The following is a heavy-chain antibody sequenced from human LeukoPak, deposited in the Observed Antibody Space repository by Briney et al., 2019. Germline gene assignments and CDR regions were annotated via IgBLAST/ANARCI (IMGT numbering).Heavy chain of an antibody. CDR3: AREEVVPARLHYYYGMDV. CDR1: GGTFSSYA. J-gene: IGHJ6*02. Sequence: ASVKVSCKASGGTFSSYAISWVRQAPGQGLEWMGGIIPIFGTANYAQKFQGRVTITADESTSTAYMELSSLRSEDTAVYYCAREEVVPARLHYYYGMDVWGQGTTVTVSS. V-gene: IGHV1-69*13. CDR2: IIPIFGTA. D-gene: IGHD2-2*01.